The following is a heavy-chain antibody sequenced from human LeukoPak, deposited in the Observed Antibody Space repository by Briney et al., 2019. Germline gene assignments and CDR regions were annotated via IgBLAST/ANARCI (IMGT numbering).Heavy chain of an antibody. J-gene: IGHJ4*02. Sequence: GGSLRLSCAASGFTFSSYAMHWVRQAPGKGLEWVAVISYDGSNKYYADSVKGRFTISRDNSKNTLYLQMNNLRAEDTAVYYCAKETALGYFDFWGQGTLVTVSS. CDR1: GFTFSSYA. V-gene: IGHV3-30*04. CDR3: AKETALGYFDF. CDR2: ISYDGSNK. D-gene: IGHD5-18*01.